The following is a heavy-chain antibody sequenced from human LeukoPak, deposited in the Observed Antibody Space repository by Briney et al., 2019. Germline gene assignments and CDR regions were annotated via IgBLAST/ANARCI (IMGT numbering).Heavy chain of an antibody. Sequence: PSQTLSLTCTVSGYSISSGYYWGWIRQPPGKGLEWIGSIYHSGCTYYNPSLKSRVTISVDTSKNQFSLKLSSVTAADTAVYYCARLGVTGELYYFDYWGQGTLVTVSS. D-gene: IGHD3-16*01. CDR1: GYSISSGYY. CDR3: ARLGVTGELYYFDY. J-gene: IGHJ4*02. V-gene: IGHV4-38-2*02. CDR2: IYHSGCT.